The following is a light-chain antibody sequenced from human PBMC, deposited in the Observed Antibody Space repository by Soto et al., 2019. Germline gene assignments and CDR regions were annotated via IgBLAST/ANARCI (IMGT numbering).Light chain of an antibody. CDR1: QSVSNNY. J-gene: IGKJ2*01. CDR3: QQYGSSPPYT. Sequence: EVVLTQSPGTLSLSPGERATLSCRASQSVSNNYFAWYQQKPGQAPRLLIFGSSDRATGTPDRFSGSGSGTDFTLTISRLEPVDFAVYYCQQYGSSPPYTFGQGTKLEIK. CDR2: GSS. V-gene: IGKV3-20*01.